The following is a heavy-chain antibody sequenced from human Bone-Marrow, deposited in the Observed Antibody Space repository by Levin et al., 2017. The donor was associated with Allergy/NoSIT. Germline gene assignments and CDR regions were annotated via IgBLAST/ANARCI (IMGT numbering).Heavy chain of an antibody. V-gene: IGHV3-30-3*01. J-gene: IGHJ6*02. Sequence: GGSLRLSCLASGFVYVNYAIHWVRQAPGKGLEWVAVISHDGGNQYYADSVEGRFSISRDNSQNMVYLEMNNLRPEDTARYFCARDVEAYPRYGMDVWGQGTTVTVSS. CDR3: ARDVEAYPRYGMDV. D-gene: IGHD5-24*01. CDR2: ISHDGGNQ. CDR1: GFVYVNYA.